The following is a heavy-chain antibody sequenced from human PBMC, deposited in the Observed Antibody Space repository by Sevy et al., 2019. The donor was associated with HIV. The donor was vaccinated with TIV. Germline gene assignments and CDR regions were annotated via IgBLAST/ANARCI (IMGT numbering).Heavy chain of an antibody. D-gene: IGHD3-10*01. V-gene: IGHV3-48*02. J-gene: IGHJ6*02. CDR1: GFTFSSYS. CDR2: ISSSSSTI. Sequence: GGFLRLSCAASGFTFSSYSMNWVRQAPGKGLEWVSYISSSSSTIYYADSVKGRFTISRDNAKNSLFLQMNSLRDEDTAVYYCAREYGSGSRYCYYGMDVWGQGTTVTVSS. CDR3: AREYGSGSRYCYYGMDV.